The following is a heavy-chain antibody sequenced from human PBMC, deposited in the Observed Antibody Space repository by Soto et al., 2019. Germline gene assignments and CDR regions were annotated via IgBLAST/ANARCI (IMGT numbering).Heavy chain of an antibody. CDR2: IIPIFGTI. J-gene: IGHJ6*02. D-gene: IGHD6-19*01. Sequence: QVQLLQSGAEVKKPGSSVRVSCEASGGTFRTYAISWVRQAPGQGLELMGEIIPIFGTINYAQKFQGRLTITADESTATVYMDLRSMRSDDTALYYCAKGAVAGTPTSYYYYGMDDWGQGTTVTVSS. CDR1: GGTFRTYA. V-gene: IGHV1-69*12. CDR3: AKGAVAGTPTSYYYYGMDD.